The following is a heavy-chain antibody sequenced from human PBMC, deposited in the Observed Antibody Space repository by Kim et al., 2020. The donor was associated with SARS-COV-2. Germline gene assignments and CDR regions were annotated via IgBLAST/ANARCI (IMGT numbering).Heavy chain of an antibody. V-gene: IGHV4-31*03. CDR3: ARDTMVRGVRDYYFDY. CDR2: IYYSGST. J-gene: IGHJ4*02. CDR1: GGSISSGGYY. D-gene: IGHD3-10*01. Sequence: SETLSLTCTVSGGSISSGGYYWSWIRQHPGKGLEWIGYIYYSGSTYYNPSLKSRVTISVDTSKNQFSLKLSSVTAADTAVYYCARDTMVRGVRDYYFDYWGQGTLVTVSS.